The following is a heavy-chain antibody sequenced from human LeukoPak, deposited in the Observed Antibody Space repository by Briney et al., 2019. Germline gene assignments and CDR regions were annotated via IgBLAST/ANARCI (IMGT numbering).Heavy chain of an antibody. CDR2: VSTYNGNT. CDR3: ARGGPGGYSFGYADY. CDR1: GYTFTSYY. V-gene: IGHV1-18*04. J-gene: IGHJ4*02. D-gene: IGHD5-18*01. Sequence: GASVKVSCKASGYTFTSYYMHWVRQAPGQGLEWMGWVSTYNGNTNYAQKLQGRVTMTTDTSTSTAYMELRSLRSDDTAVYYCARGGPGGYSFGYADYWGQGTLVTVSS.